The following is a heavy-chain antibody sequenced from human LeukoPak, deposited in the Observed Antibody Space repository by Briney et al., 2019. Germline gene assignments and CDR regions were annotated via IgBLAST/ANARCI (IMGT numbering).Heavy chain of an antibody. J-gene: IGHJ4*02. CDR2: ISAYNGNT. D-gene: IGHD3-3*01. Sequence: ASVKVSCKASGYTFTSYGISWVRQAPGQGLEWMGWISAYNGNTNYAQKFQGRVTMTRDTSISTAYMELSRLRSDDTAVYYCARDRNYDFWSGYYTFDYWGQGTLVTVSS. CDR1: GYTFTSYG. CDR3: ARDRNYDFWSGYYTFDY. V-gene: IGHV1-18*01.